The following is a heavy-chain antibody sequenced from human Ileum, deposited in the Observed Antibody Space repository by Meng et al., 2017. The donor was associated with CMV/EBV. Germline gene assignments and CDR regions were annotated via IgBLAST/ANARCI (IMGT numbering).Heavy chain of an antibody. CDR3: ARDPYGDYYFDY. J-gene: IGHJ4*02. Sequence: SCSSSGFSFNYYSMNWVRQAPGKGLEWVSFISASSSYIYYADSVKGRFTISRDNAKNSVYLQMNSLRAEDTAVYYCARDPYGDYYFDYWGQGTLVTVSS. D-gene: IGHD4-17*01. CDR1: GFSFNYYS. V-gene: IGHV3-21*01. CDR2: ISASSSYI.